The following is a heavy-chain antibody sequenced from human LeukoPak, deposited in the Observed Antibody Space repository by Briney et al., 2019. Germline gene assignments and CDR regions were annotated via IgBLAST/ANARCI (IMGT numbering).Heavy chain of an antibody. CDR2: IYYSGST. Sequence: SETLSLTCTVSGGSISSYYWSWIRQPPGKGLEWIGNIYYSGSTNYNPSLKSRVTISVDTSKNQFSLKLSSVTAADTAVYYCARVNYFDSSGYFYEEFWGQGTLVTVSS. CDR3: ARVNYFDSSGYFYEEF. J-gene: IGHJ4*02. V-gene: IGHV4-59*01. CDR1: GGSISSYY. D-gene: IGHD3-22*01.